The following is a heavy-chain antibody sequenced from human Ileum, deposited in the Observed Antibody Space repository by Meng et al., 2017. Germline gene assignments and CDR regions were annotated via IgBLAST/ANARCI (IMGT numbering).Heavy chain of an antibody. CDR1: GFTFAGYA. D-gene: IGHD2-2*02. CDR3: ARWTYHYDF. CDR2: ISGNGAAK. Sequence: QLPESGGGLVQPGGSLRLSCTGSGFTFAGYAINWVREAPGKGLEWVSAISGNGAAKLYADSAKGRFTISRDNSKNSIYMEMYTLRVEDTAIYYCARWTYHYDFWGQGTLVTVSS. V-gene: IGHV3-23*01. J-gene: IGHJ4*02.